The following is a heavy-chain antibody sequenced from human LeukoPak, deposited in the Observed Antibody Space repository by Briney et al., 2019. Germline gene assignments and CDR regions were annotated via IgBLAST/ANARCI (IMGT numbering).Heavy chain of an antibody. Sequence: SETLSLTCAVYGGSFSGYYWSWIRQTPGKGLEWIGEINHSGSTYYNPSLKSRVTISVDTSKNQFSLKLSSVTAADTAVYYCARHDTYYDFWSGYQTPYGMDVWGQGTTVTVSS. CDR1: GGSFSGYY. D-gene: IGHD3-3*01. CDR3: ARHDTYYDFWSGYQTPYGMDV. CDR2: INHSGST. V-gene: IGHV4-34*01. J-gene: IGHJ6*02.